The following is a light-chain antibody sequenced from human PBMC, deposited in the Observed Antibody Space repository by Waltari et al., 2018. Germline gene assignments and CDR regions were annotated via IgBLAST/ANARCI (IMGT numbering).Light chain of an antibody. Sequence: DILMTQSPSSVSSSVGDRVTITCRASQDIRHWLAWYQQKPGTAPVLLIYGASYLKSGVPSRFSGSGSGTHFTLTIIDLQPEDFATYFCQQGNSFPLTFGGGTRVEIK. CDR3: QQGNSFPLT. CDR2: GAS. CDR1: QDIRHW. J-gene: IGKJ4*01. V-gene: IGKV1D-12*01.